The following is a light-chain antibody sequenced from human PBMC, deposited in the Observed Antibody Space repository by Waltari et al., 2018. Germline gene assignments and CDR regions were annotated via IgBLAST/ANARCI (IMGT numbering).Light chain of an antibody. CDR3: SSYVGSNTYVL. CDR1: NSDIGGYNY. CDR2: DVS. V-gene: IGLV2-11*01. Sequence: QAALTQPPSVSGSPGQSVTISCTGTNSDIGGYNYVSWYQQHPGKAPKLMIYDVSKRPSGVSDRFSGSKSCNTASLTISGLQAEDETDYYCSSYVGSNTYVLFGGGTRLTVL. J-gene: IGLJ2*01.